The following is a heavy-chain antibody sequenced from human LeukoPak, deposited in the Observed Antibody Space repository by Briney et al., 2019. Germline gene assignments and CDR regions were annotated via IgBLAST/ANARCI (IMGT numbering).Heavy chain of an antibody. V-gene: IGHV4-59*01. Sequence: GSLRLSCAASGFTFSSYAMSWIRQPPGKGLEWIGYIYYTGSTDYNPSLKSRVAISVDTSKNQFSLKLSSVTAADTAVYYCARGSKAAPGTFDYWGQRTLVTVSS. D-gene: IGHD6-13*01. J-gene: IGHJ4*02. CDR3: ARGSKAAPGTFDY. CDR2: IYYTGST. CDR1: GFTFSSYA.